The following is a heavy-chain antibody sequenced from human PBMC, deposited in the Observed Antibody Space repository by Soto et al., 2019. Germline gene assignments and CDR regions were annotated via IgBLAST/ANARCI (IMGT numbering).Heavy chain of an antibody. CDR2: VSYDGSSK. V-gene: IGHV3-30*03. D-gene: IGHD4-17*01. Sequence: GGSLRLSCAASGFSFTSFGIHWVRQAPGKGLEWVALVSYDGSSKFYSDSVKGRFALSRDNSKKTVYLQMNSLKTDDTAVYYCAILSTVTTTTSDFWGQGTLVTVSS. CDR1: GFSFTSFG. J-gene: IGHJ4*02. CDR3: AILSTVTTTTSDF.